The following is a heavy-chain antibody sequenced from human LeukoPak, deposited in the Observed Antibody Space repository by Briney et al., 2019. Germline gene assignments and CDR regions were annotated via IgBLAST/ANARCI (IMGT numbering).Heavy chain of an antibody. CDR1: GFTFDDYA. CDR2: ISWNSGSI. D-gene: IGHD5-12*01. Sequence: GGSLRLSCAASGFTFDDYAMHWVRQAPGKGLEWVSGISWNSGSIGYADSVKGRFTISRDNAKNSLYLQMNSLRAEDMALYYCAKGGYSGYDSGFDYWGQGTLPTVSS. V-gene: IGHV3-9*03. J-gene: IGHJ4*02. CDR3: AKGGYSGYDSGFDY.